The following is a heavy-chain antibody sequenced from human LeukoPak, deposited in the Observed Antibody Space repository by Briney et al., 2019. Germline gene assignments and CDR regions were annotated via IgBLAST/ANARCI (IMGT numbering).Heavy chain of an antibody. Sequence: GASVKVSCKASGYTFTSYYMHWVRQAPGQGLEWMGIINPSGGSTSYAQKFQGRVTMTRDTSTSTVYMELSSLRSEDTAVYYCARDTIFGVVTWESYYYHMDVWGKGTTVTVSS. CDR3: ARDTIFGVVTWESYYYHMDV. V-gene: IGHV1-46*03. CDR1: GYTFTSYY. CDR2: INPSGGST. D-gene: IGHD3-3*01. J-gene: IGHJ6*03.